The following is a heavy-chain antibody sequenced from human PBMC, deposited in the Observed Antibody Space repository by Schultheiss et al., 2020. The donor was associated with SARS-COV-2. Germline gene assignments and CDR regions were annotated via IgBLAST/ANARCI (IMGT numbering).Heavy chain of an antibody. V-gene: IGHV4-61*01. CDR3: ARDRIQYDYGGFDY. CDR1: GGSVSSGSYY. Sequence: SETLSLTCTVSGGSVSSGSYYWSWIRQPPGKGLEWIGYIYYSGSTNYNPSLKSRVTISVDTSKNQFSLKLSSVTAADTAVYYCARDRIQYDYGGFDYWGQGTLVTVSS. J-gene: IGHJ4*02. CDR2: IYYSGST. D-gene: IGHD4-23*01.